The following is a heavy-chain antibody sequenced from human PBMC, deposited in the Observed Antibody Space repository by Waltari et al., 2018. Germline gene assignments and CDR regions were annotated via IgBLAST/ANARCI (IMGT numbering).Heavy chain of an antibody. D-gene: IGHD2-15*01. Sequence: QVQLVQSGAEVKKPGASVKVSCKVSGYTLTELSMHWVRQAPGKGLEWMGGFSLEVGETIDSQQFHVTVTMTVEISPEPSSTQLRCLRPVHTAVSYCQNSRVRVCVVVAAPSSSLAFWAQGTLSTASS. J-gene: IGHJ4*02. CDR2: FSLEVGET. CDR1: GYTLTELS. V-gene: IGHV1-24*01. CDR3: QNSRVRVCVVVAAPSSSLAF.